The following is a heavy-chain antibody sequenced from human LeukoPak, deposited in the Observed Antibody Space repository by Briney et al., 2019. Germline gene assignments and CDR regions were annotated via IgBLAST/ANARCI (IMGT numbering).Heavy chain of an antibody. CDR1: GGSISSSSYY. V-gene: IGHV4-39*07. Sequence: PSETLSLTCTVSGGSISSSSYYWGWIRQPPGKGLEWIGSIYYSGSTYYNPSLKSRVTISLDTSKNQFSLKLTSVTAADTAVYYCARARMYGSGSYWDYWGQGTLVTVSS. CDR3: ARARMYGSGSYWDY. D-gene: IGHD3-10*01. J-gene: IGHJ4*02. CDR2: IYYSGST.